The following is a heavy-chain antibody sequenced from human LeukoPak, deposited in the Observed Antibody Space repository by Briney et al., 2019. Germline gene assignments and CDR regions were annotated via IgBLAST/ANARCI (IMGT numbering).Heavy chain of an antibody. Sequence: SETLSLTCTVSGGSVSSGSYYWSWIRQPPGKGLEWIGYIYYSGSTNYNPSLKSRITISVDTSKHQFSLKMSSVTAADTAVYYCVARDYYDSSGSNAFDIWGQGTMVTVSS. CDR3: VARDYYDSSGSNAFDI. CDR2: IYYSGST. V-gene: IGHV4-61*01. CDR1: GGSVSSGSYY. D-gene: IGHD3-22*01. J-gene: IGHJ3*02.